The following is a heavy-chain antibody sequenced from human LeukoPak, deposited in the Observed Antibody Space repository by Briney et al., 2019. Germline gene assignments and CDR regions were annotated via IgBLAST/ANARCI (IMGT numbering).Heavy chain of an antibody. V-gene: IGHV1-2*02. CDR2: INPRSGGT. Sequence: ASVTVSCKASGYTFTDYNMHWVRQAPGQGLEWMGWINPRSGGTQYAQQFQGRVTMTSDTSITTAYMVLSRVRSDDTAVYYCARDYVSMPRGGVRDITWFDHWGQGTLVTVSS. CDR1: GYTFTDYN. D-gene: IGHD3-10*01. J-gene: IGHJ5*02. CDR3: ARDYVSMPRGGVRDITWFDH.